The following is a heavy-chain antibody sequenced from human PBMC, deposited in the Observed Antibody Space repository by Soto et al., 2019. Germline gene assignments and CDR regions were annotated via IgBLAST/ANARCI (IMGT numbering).Heavy chain of an antibody. Sequence: ASVKVSCKASGYTFTSYGISWVRQAPGQGLEWMGWISAYNGNTTYAQKLQGRVTMTPDTSTSTAYLELRSLRSADTAVYYCAREWMDRYYDFWSGYYTGGIDYWGQGTLVTVSS. J-gene: IGHJ4*02. CDR2: ISAYNGNT. D-gene: IGHD3-3*01. CDR3: AREWMDRYYDFWSGYYTGGIDY. V-gene: IGHV1-18*01. CDR1: GYTFTSYG.